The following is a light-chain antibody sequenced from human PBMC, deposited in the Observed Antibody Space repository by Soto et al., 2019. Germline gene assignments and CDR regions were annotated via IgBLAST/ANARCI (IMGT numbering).Light chain of an antibody. CDR1: NSNLGAGYD. V-gene: IGLV1-40*01. CDR2: GNR. CDR3: SSYTTGSTLPWV. Sequence: QSVLTQPPSVSGAPGQRVTISCTGNNSNLGAGYDVHWYQQLPGAAPKLVIFGNRNRPSGVPERFSGSKSGTSASLAITGLQAEDEADYYCSSYTTGSTLPWVFGTGTKLTVL. J-gene: IGLJ1*01.